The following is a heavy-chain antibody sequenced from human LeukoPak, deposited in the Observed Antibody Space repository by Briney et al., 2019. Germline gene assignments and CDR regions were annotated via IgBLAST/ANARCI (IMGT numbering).Heavy chain of an antibody. J-gene: IGHJ6*02. CDR1: GGTFSSYA. V-gene: IGHV1-69*13. CDR3: ARDTRDITIFGVVIIYYGMDV. D-gene: IGHD3-3*01. CDR2: IIPIFGTA. Sequence: SVKVSCKASGGTFSSYAISWVRQAPGQGLEWMGGIIPIFGTANYAQKFQGRVTITADESTSTAYMELSSLRSEDTAMYYCARDTRDITIFGVVIIYYGMDVWGQGTTVTVSS.